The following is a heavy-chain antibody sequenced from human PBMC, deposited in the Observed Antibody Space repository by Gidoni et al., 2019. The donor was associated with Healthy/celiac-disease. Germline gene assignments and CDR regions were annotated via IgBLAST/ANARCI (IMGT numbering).Heavy chain of an antibody. D-gene: IGHD6-6*01. V-gene: IGHV3-53*01. Sequence: EVQLVESGGGLIQPGGSLRLSCAASGFTVSSNYMSWVRQAPGEGLELVSVILCGCSTYYADSVKGRFTISRDNSKNTLYLQMNSLRAEDTAVYYCARYISFRIAARPRGWGFDYWGQGTLVTVSS. CDR2: ILCGCST. CDR3: ARYISFRIAARPRGWGFDY. J-gene: IGHJ4*02. CDR1: GFTVSSNY.